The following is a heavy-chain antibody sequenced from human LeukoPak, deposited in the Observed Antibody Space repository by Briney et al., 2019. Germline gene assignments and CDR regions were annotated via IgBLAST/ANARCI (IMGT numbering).Heavy chain of an antibody. CDR1: GFTFISYW. J-gene: IGHJ4*02. D-gene: IGHD1-26*01. CDR2: INQDGSEI. V-gene: IGHV3-7*01. Sequence: PGGSVLLSCAASGFTFISYWMSWVRQAPGKGLEWVGHINQDGSEIYYVDSLKGRFTISRDSAKNSLYLQMNSLRAEDTAVYYCARDKIVGATHLDYWGQGTPVTVSS. CDR3: ARDKIVGATHLDY.